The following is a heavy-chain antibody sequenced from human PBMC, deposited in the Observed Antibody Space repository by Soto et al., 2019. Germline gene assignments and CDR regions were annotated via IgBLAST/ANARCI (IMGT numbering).Heavy chain of an antibody. J-gene: IGHJ5*02. CDR2: ISAYNGNT. D-gene: IGHD6-13*01. V-gene: IGHV1-18*04. CDR1: GYTFTSYG. CDR3: AIALDSSSTLAIRRRAQRNWFDP. Sequence: QVQLVQSGAEVKKPGASVKVSCKASGYTFTSYGISWLRQAPGQGLEWMGWISAYNGNTNYAQKLQGRVTMTTDTSTSAANMQLRSLRSDDTAVYYCAIALDSSSTLAIRRRAQRNWFDPWGQGTLVTVSS.